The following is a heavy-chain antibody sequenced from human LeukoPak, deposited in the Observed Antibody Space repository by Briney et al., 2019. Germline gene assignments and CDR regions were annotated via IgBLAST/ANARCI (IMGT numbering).Heavy chain of an antibody. CDR2: IKSKTDGGTT. V-gene: IGHV3-15*01. CDR1: GFTFSNAW. D-gene: IGHD6-19*01. Sequence: GGSLRLSCAASGFTFSNAWMSWVRQAPGKGLEWVGRIKSKTDGGTTDYAAPVKGRFTISRDDSKNTLYLQMNSLKTEDTAVYYCARDRGSGWYFDYWGQGTLVTVSS. CDR3: ARDRGSGWYFDY. J-gene: IGHJ4*02.